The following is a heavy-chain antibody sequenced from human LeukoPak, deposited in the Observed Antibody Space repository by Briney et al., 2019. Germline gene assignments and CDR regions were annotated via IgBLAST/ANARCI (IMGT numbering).Heavy chain of an antibody. D-gene: IGHD3-10*01. CDR2: IRYDGSNK. CDR1: GFTFSSYG. V-gene: IGHV3-30*02. J-gene: IGHJ4*02. Sequence: GGSLRLSCAASGFTFSSYGMHWVRQAPGKGLEWVAFIRYDGSNKYYADSVKGRFTISRDNSKNTLYLQMNSLRAEDTAVYYCAPEPTWFGELPAYYFDYWGQGTLVTVSS. CDR3: APEPTWFGELPAYYFDY.